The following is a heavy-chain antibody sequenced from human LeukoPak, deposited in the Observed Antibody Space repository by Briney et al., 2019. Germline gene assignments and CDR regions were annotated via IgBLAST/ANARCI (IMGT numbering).Heavy chain of an antibody. D-gene: IGHD6-6*01. CDR3: ARGPGYSSSSAGAFDI. J-gene: IGHJ3*02. Sequence: PSQTLSLTCTVSGGSISSGGYYWSWIRQPPGKGLEWIGYIYHSGSTYYNPSLKSRVTISVDRSKNQFSLKLSSVTAADTAVYYCARGPGYSSSSAGAFDIWGQGTMVTVSS. CDR1: GGSISSGGYY. V-gene: IGHV4-30-2*01. CDR2: IYHSGST.